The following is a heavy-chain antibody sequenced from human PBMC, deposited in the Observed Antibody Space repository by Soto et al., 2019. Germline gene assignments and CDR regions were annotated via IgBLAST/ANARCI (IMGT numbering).Heavy chain of an antibody. V-gene: IGHV1-18*01. CDR3: AKNGQPPYYYYGMDV. CDR2: ISGYNGDT. D-gene: IGHD2-8*01. CDR1: GYTFTRYG. J-gene: IGHJ6*02. Sequence: QGQLVQSGGEVKKPGASVKVSCKASGYTFTRYGISWVRQAPGQGIEWMGWISGYNGDTKYAQKFKGRVTMTVDTSTTTAYMELRSLTSDDRAVYYCAKNGQPPYYYYGMDVWGQGTTVTVSS.